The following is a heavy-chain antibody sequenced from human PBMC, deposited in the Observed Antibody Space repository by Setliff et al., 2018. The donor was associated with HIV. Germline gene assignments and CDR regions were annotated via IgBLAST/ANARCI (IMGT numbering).Heavy chain of an antibody. J-gene: IGHJ4*02. V-gene: IGHV4-61*09. CDR3: ERGGQSSGYAIEY. CDR1: GGSISSGNYY. Sequence: SETLSLTCSVSGGSISSGNYYWGWTRQPAGKGLEWIGHIYTDGTIKYNPSLKSRLTISLDTSKNQFSLKLNSVTAADTAVYYCERGGQSSGYAIEYWGQGTLVTV. D-gene: IGHD5-12*01. CDR2: IYTDGTI.